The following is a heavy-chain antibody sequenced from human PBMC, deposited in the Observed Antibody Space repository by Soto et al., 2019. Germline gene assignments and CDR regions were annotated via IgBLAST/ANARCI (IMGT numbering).Heavy chain of an antibody. V-gene: IGHV4-30-4*01. CDR2: TYYSGST. CDR3: ARDEIGCSGGSCYLQFYYYYGMDV. CDR1: GGSISSGDYY. Sequence: SETLSLTCTVSGGSISSGDYYWSWIRQPPGKGLEWIGYTYYSGSTYYNPSLKSRVTISVDTSKNQFSLKLSSVTAADTAVYYCARDEIGCSGGSCYLQFYYYYGMDVWGQGTTVTVSS. J-gene: IGHJ6*02. D-gene: IGHD2-15*01.